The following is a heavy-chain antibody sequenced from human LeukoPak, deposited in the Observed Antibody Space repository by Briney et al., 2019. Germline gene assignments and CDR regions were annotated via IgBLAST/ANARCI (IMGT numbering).Heavy chain of an antibody. D-gene: IGHD6-19*01. V-gene: IGHV3-74*01. J-gene: IGHJ4*02. Sequence: GGSLRLSCAASGXTFSGYWMHWVRQAPGKGLVWVSRINSDGSTTSYADSVMGRFTISRDNAKNTLYLQMNSLRAEDTAVYYCARVIYSGWQGELSDWGQGTLVTVSS. CDR1: GXTFSGYW. CDR3: ARVIYSGWQGELSD. CDR2: INSDGSTT.